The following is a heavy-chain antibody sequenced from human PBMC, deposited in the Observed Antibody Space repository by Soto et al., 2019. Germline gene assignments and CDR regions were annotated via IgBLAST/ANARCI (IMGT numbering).Heavy chain of an antibody. V-gene: IGHV1-69*13. CDR3: ARGPTMRDWFDP. Sequence: SVKVSCKASGGTFSSYAISWVRQAPGQGLEWMGGIIPIFGTANYAQKFQGRVTITAAESTSTAYMELSSLRSEDTAVYYCARGPTMRDWFDPWGQGTLVTVSS. D-gene: IGHD5-12*01. CDR1: GGTFSSYA. CDR2: IIPIFGTA. J-gene: IGHJ5*02.